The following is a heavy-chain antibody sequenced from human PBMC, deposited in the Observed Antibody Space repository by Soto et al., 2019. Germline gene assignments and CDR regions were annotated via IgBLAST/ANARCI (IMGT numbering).Heavy chain of an antibody. Sequence: QVQLSQFGAEVKKPGASVKVSCKASGYSFTNFHIHWVRQAPGQGLEWMGMIDPSGGITRDAQRLQGRTTMTRHASTSTVYMGLRSLTSDDTAVYYCAGDLIGHDIYESIGYYFYHWGQGTLVTVS. J-gene: IGHJ4*02. D-gene: IGHD3-22*01. CDR1: GYSFTNFH. V-gene: IGHV1-46*01. CDR3: AGDLIGHDIYESIGYYFYH. CDR2: IDPSGGIT.